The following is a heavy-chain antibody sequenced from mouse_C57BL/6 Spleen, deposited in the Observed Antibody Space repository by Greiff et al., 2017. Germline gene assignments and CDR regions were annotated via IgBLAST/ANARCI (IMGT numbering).Heavy chain of an antibody. Sequence: QVQLKQPGAELVKPGASVKLSCKASGYTFTSYWMQWVKQRPGQGLEWIGEIDPSDSYTNYNQKFKGKATLTVDTSSSTAYMQLSSLTSEDSAVYYCARRPYYYGSSYDAMDYWGQGTSVTVSS. CDR1: GYTFTSYW. J-gene: IGHJ4*01. CDR2: IDPSDSYT. V-gene: IGHV1-50*01. D-gene: IGHD1-1*01. CDR3: ARRPYYYGSSYDAMDY.